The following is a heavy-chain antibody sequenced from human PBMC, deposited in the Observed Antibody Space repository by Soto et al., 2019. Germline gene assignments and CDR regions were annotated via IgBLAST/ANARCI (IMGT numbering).Heavy chain of an antibody. CDR1: GFIFNTYG. J-gene: IGHJ4*02. V-gene: IGHV3-33*01. CDR2: IYYDGRNK. Sequence: QVQLVESGGGVVQPGRSLRLSCAASGFIFNTYGMHWVRQAPGKGLEWVAVIYYDGRNKYYADSVKGRFTISRDNSKNTLNLQMNSLRVEDTAVYYCARDLGELWPSVGGYWGQGTLVTVPS. D-gene: IGHD1-26*01. CDR3: ARDLGELWPSVGGY.